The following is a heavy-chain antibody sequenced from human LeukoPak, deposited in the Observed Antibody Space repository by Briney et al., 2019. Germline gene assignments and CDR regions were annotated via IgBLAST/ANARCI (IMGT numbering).Heavy chain of an antibody. V-gene: IGHV4-59*01. Sequence: PSETLSLTCTVSGGSISSYYWSWIRQPPGKGLEWIGYIYYSGSTNYNPSLKSRVTISADTSKNQFSLKLSSVTAADTAVYYCARVGYSYGYDYWGQGTLVTVSS. D-gene: IGHD5-18*01. J-gene: IGHJ4*02. CDR3: ARVGYSYGYDY. CDR1: GGSISSYY. CDR2: IYYSGST.